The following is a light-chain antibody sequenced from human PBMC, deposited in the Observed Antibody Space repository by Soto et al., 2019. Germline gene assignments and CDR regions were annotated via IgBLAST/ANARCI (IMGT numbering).Light chain of an antibody. CDR3: QQYGSSPMT. CDR1: QSVDSSY. Sequence: EMVLTQSPGTLSLSPGERATLSCRASQSVDSSYLAWYQQRPGQAPRLLIYVASNMATGIPGRSSVSGSGTDFTLTISSLEPEDFAVDYCQQYGSSPMTFGQGTKVEIK. CDR2: VAS. V-gene: IGKV3-20*01. J-gene: IGKJ1*01.